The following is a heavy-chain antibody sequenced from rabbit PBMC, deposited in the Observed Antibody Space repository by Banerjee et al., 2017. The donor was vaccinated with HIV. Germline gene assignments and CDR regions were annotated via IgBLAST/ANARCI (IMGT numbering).Heavy chain of an antibody. Sequence: QQQLEESGGGLVQPEGSLTLSCKASGIDFSTCGISWVRQAPGKGLEWIGCIYPDDDNTDYASWAKGRFTISSTSSTTVTLQMTSLTAADTATYFCARQEYAGSPMWGQGTLVTVS. D-gene: IGHD4-2*01. CDR1: GIDFSTCG. CDR2: IYPDDDNT. J-gene: IGHJ3*01. V-gene: IGHV1S45*01. CDR3: ARQEYAGSPM.